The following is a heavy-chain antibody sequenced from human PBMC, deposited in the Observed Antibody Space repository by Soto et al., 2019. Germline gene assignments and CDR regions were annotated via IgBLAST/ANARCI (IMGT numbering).Heavy chain of an antibody. CDR2: ISYDGSNK. CDR3: ARVARLPTVTSRNWFDP. D-gene: IGHD4-17*01. V-gene: IGHV3-30-3*01. Sequence: QVQLVESGGGVVQPGRSLRLSCAASGFTFSSYAMHWVRQAPGKGLEWVAVISYDGSNKYYADSVKGRFTISRDNSKNTLYLQINSLRTKDTAVYYCARVARLPTVTSRNWFDPWGQGTLVNVSS. J-gene: IGHJ5*02. CDR1: GFTFSSYA.